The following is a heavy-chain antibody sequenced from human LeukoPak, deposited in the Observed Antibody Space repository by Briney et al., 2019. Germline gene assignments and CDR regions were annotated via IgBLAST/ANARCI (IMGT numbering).Heavy chain of an antibody. Sequence: GRSLRLSCAASGFTFDDYAMHWVRQAPGKGLEWVSGISWNSGSIGYADSVKGRFTISRDNAKNSLYLQMNSLRAEDTAVYYCARAHYGDDYYFVYWGQGTLVTVSS. J-gene: IGHJ4*02. V-gene: IGHV3-9*01. D-gene: IGHD4-17*01. CDR1: GFTFDDYA. CDR3: ARAHYGDDYYFVY. CDR2: ISWNSGSI.